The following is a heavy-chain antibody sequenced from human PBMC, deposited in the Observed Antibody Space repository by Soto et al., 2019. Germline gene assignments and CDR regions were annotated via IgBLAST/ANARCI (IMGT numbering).Heavy chain of an antibody. CDR2: IKSKTDGGST. J-gene: IGHJ4*02. Sequence: PGGSLRLSCAASGLTFTNAWMRWVRQAPGKGLEWVGRIKSKTDGGSTDYAAPVKGRFTISRDDSKNTVYLQMNSLKTEDTAVYYCSTELRWEKNFVYCGQGALVTVAS. V-gene: IGHV3-15*01. CDR3: STELRWEKNFVY. D-gene: IGHD1-26*01. CDR1: GLTFTNAW.